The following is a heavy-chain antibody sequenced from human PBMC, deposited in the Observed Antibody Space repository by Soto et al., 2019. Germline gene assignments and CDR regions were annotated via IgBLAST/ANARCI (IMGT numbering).Heavy chain of an antibody. V-gene: IGHV1-69*01. J-gene: IGHJ4*02. Sequence: QVQLVQSGAEVKKPGSSVKVSCKSSGDTFSSYAISWVRQAPGQGLDWMGGIIPFFNTSHYAQKFQGRVTMSADESTSTAYMELSSLRSDDTAMYYCARESADGGNPLAFDYWGQGTLVTVSS. CDR2: IIPFFNTS. D-gene: IGHD1-26*01. CDR3: ARESADGGNPLAFDY. CDR1: GDTFSSYA.